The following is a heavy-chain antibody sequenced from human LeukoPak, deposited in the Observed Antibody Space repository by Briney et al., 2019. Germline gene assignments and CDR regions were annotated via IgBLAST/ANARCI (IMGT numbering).Heavy chain of an antibody. CDR3: ARVAVLMLYGSSFYYFDY. CDR1: GCTFTDFY. V-gene: IGHV1-2*02. D-gene: IGHD2-8*01. Sequence: ASVKVSCKASGCTFTDFYIHWVRQAPGQGLEWMGWINPNSGGTNYAQKFQGRVTMTRDTSISTAYIELSRLRSDDTAVYYCARVAVLMLYGSSFYYFDYWGQGALVTVSS. J-gene: IGHJ4*02. CDR2: INPNSGGT.